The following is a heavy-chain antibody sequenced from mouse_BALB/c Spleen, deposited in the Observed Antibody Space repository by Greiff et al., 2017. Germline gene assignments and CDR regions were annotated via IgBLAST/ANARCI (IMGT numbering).Heavy chain of an antibody. CDR2: IYPGDGDT. D-gene: IGHD2-1*01. J-gene: IGHJ2*01. CDR1: GYAFSSYW. V-gene: IGHV1-80*01. Sequence: VKLVESGAELVRPGSSVKISCKASGYAFSSYWMNWVKQRPGQGLEWIGQIYPGDGDTNYNGKFKGKATLTADKSSSTAYMQLSSLTSEDSAVYFCARGGGNYPSYFDYWGQGTTLTVSS. CDR3: ARGGGNYPSYFDY.